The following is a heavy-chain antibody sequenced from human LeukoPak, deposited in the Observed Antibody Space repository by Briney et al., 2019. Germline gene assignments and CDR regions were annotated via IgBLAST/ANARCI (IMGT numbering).Heavy chain of an antibody. D-gene: IGHD3-22*01. J-gene: IGHJ4*02. CDR3: VRSRRNSDSSGYFYYYDN. Sequence: KSGGSLRLSCAASGFVFSSYSFNWVRQAPGKGLEWVASVNTVSSYIYYADSVRGRFTISRDNAKNSVLLQMNSLRAEDMAMYYCVRSRRNSDSSGYFYYYDNWGQGTLVTVSS. CDR2: VNTVSSYI. V-gene: IGHV3-21*01. CDR1: GFVFSSYS.